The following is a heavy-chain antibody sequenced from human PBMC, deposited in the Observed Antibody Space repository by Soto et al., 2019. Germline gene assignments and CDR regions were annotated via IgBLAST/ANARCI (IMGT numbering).Heavy chain of an antibody. CDR3: VSGGDLELD. Sequence: EVQLVESGGGLVQPGGSLTLSCAASGFTFSRNWMSWVRQAPGKGLECVANIKQDGSEKYYADAVKSGFTLSRDNLENLRYLQMQSRRVVNTSVYYGVSGGDLELDWGQGTLVTV. J-gene: IGHJ1*01. CDR2: IKQDGSEK. D-gene: IGHD1-26*01. V-gene: IGHV3-7*01. CDR1: GFTFSRNW.